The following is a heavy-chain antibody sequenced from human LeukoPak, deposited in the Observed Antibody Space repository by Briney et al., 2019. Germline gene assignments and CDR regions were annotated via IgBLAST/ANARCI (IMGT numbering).Heavy chain of an antibody. Sequence: SETLSLTCTASGGSISSSGYYWGWIRQPPGKGLEWIASINYSGTTYYNPSLKSRVTISEDRSKNQFSLKLSSVTAADTAVYYCARGWYYYDSSGFADAFDIWGQGTMVTVSS. CDR3: ARGWYYYDSSGFADAFDI. V-gene: IGHV4-39*07. D-gene: IGHD3-22*01. CDR2: INYSGTT. J-gene: IGHJ3*02. CDR1: GGSISSSGYY.